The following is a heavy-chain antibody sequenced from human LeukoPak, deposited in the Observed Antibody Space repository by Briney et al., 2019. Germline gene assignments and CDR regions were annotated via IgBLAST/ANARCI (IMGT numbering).Heavy chain of an antibody. CDR2: ISSSGSTI. CDR3: AELGITMIGGV. Sequence: GGPLRLSCAASGFTFSGYEMNWVCQAPGKGLEWVSYISSSGSTIYYADCVKGRFTISRDNDKNSLYLQMNSLRAEDTAVYYCAELGITMIGGVWGKGTTVTISS. V-gene: IGHV3-48*03. J-gene: IGHJ6*04. CDR1: GFTFSGYE. D-gene: IGHD3-10*02.